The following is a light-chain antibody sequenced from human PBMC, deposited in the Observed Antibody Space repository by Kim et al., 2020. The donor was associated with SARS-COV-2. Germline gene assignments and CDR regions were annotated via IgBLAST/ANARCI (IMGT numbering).Light chain of an antibody. CDR2: WAS. Sequence: DIVMTKSPDSLAVSLGERATINCKSSQSVLYSSNNKNYLAWYQQRPGQPPKLLIYWASTRESGVPDRFSGSGSGTDFTLTISSLQAEDVAVYYCQQSYSTVLTFGGGTKVDIK. CDR3: QQSYSTVLT. V-gene: IGKV4-1*01. CDR1: QSVLYSSNNKNY. J-gene: IGKJ4*02.